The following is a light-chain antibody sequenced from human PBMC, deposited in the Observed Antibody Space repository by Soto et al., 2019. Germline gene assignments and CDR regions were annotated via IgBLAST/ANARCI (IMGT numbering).Light chain of an antibody. CDR3: QQYNSYRTWT. Sequence: QMTHSPSPVSAYFGDSVTITCGASQSITTWLAWYQQRPGKAPKLLIYDVSSLQSGVPSRFSGSGSGTEFTLTISSLQPDDFATYYCQQYNSYRTWTFGQGTKVDIK. CDR1: QSITTW. CDR2: DVS. J-gene: IGKJ1*01. V-gene: IGKV1-5*01.